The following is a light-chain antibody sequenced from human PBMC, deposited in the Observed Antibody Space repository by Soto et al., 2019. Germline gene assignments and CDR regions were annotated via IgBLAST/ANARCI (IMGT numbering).Light chain of an antibody. V-gene: IGLV2-14*01. CDR2: DVS. CDR1: SSDVGGYKY. J-gene: IGLJ2*01. CDR3: SSYTSSSTL. Sequence: QSALTQPASVSGSPGQSITISCTGTSSDVGGYKYVSWYQQHPGKAPKLMIYDVSNRPSGVSNRFSGSKSGNTASLTLSGLQAEDEADYYCSSYTSSSTLFGGGTKVTVL.